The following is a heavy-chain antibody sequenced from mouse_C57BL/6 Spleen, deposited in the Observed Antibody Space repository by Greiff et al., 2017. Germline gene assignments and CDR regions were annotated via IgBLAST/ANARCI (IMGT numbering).Heavy chain of an antibody. CDR3: ARRGSSYDAMDY. J-gene: IGHJ4*01. Sequence: QVQLQQPGAELVKPGASVKMSCKASGYTFTSYWITWVKQRPGQGLEWIGDIYPGSGSTNYNEKFKSKATLTVDTSSSTAHMQLSSLTSEDSAVYYCARRGSSYDAMDYWGQGTSVTVSS. CDR2: IYPGSGST. D-gene: IGHD1-1*01. V-gene: IGHV1-55*01. CDR1: GYTFTSYW.